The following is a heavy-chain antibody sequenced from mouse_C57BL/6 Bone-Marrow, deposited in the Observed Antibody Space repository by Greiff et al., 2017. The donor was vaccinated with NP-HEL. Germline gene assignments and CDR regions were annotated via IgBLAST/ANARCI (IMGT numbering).Heavy chain of an antibody. CDR3: ARHAPYDYGPSSYWYFDV. CDR2: ISSGGSYT. CDR1: GFTFSSYG. V-gene: IGHV5-6*01. J-gene: IGHJ1*03. D-gene: IGHD2-4*01. Sequence: EVQLVESGGDLVKPGGSLKPSCAASGFTFSSYGMSWVRQTPDKRLEWVATISSGGSYTYYPDSVKGRFTISRDNAKNTLYLQMSSLKSEDTAMYYCARHAPYDYGPSSYWYFDVWGTGTTVTVSS.